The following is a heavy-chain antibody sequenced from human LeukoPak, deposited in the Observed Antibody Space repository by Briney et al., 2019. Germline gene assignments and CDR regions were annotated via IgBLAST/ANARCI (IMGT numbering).Heavy chain of an antibody. CDR3: ARRPYNSGWAFDS. D-gene: IGHD6-19*01. CDR2: ISSSSSYI. V-gene: IGHV3-21*04. CDR1: GFTFSSYS. Sequence: GGSLRLSCAASGFTFSSYSMNWVRQAPGKGLEWVSSISSSSSYIYYAGSVKGRFTISRDNAKNSLYLQMNSLRVEDTAVYYCARRPYNSGWAFDSWGQGTLVTVSS. J-gene: IGHJ4*02.